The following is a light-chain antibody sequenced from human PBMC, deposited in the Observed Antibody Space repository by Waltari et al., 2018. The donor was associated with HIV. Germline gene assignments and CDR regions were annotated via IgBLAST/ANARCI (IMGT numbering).Light chain of an antibody. Sequence: QSALTQPASAPGSPGQSTTIPCTATSRHDGSCTLVPWHLQHPGRAPKVMIYEVSKRPSGVSNRFSGSKSGNTASLTISGLQAEDEADYYCCSYTGSNPFLLFGGGTKLTVL. V-gene: IGLV2-23*02. CDR1: SRHDGSCTL. CDR3: CSYTGSNPFLL. CDR2: EVS. J-gene: IGLJ2*01.